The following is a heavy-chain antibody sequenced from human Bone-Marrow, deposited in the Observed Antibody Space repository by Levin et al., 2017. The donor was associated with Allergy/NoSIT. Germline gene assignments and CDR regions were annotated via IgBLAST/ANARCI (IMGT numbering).Heavy chain of an antibody. J-gene: IGHJ5*02. CDR1: GYTFTTYY. D-gene: IGHD2-2*01. Sequence: GESLKISCQASGYTFTTYYFNWVRQAPGQGLEWMGIINPTDGATSYAQRFLGRVSMTRDTSTSTVYMELSSLRSDDTAVYYCVTDRTAPVATAIKVRNWFDPWGQGTLVTVSS. V-gene: IGHV1-46*01. CDR3: VTDRTAPVATAIKVRNWFDP. CDR2: INPTDGAT.